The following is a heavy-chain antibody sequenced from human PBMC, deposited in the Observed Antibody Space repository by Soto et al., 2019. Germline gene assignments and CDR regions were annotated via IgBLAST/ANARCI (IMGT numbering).Heavy chain of an antibody. Sequence: SGPTLVNPTQTLTLTCTFSGFSLSTSGMCVSWIRQPPGKALEWLARIDWDDDKYYSTSLKTRLTISKDTSKNQVVLTMTNMDPVDTATYYCARTFSGYDSHYFDYWGQGTLVTVSS. V-gene: IGHV2-70*11. CDR1: GFSLSTSGMC. CDR2: IDWDDDK. J-gene: IGHJ4*02. CDR3: ARTFSGYDSHYFDY. D-gene: IGHD5-12*01.